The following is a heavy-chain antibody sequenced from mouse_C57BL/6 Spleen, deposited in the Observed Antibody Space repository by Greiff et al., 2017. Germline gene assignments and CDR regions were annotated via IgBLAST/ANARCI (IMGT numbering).Heavy chain of an antibody. Sequence: QVQLQQSGAELVRPGASVKMSCKASGYTFTRYNMHWVKQTPRQGLEWIGAIYPGNGDTSYNQKFTGKATLTVDKSSSTAYMQLSSLTSEDSAVYFCARLGTYYSNFYAMDYWGQGTSVTVSS. J-gene: IGHJ4*01. V-gene: IGHV1-12*01. CDR3: ARLGTYYSNFYAMDY. CDR1: GYTFTRYN. D-gene: IGHD2-5*01. CDR2: IYPGNGDT.